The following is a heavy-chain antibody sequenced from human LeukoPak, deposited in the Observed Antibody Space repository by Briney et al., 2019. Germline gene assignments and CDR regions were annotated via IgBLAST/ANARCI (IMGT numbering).Heavy chain of an antibody. CDR2: IKQDGSEK. Sequence: GGSLRLSCAASGFTFSSYWMSWVRQAPGKGLEWVANIKQDGSEKYYVDSVKGRFTISSDNAKNSLYLQMNSLRAEDTAVYYCARDDCSSISCYHNWFDPWGQGTLVTVSS. D-gene: IGHD2-2*01. V-gene: IGHV3-7*01. CDR1: GFTFSSYW. CDR3: ARDDCSSISCYHNWFDP. J-gene: IGHJ5*02.